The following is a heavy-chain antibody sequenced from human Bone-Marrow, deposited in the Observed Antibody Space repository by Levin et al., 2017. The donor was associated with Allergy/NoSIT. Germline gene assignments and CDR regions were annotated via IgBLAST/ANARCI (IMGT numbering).Heavy chain of an antibody. Sequence: PSETLSLTCTVTGDSLSHGYWTWVRQVPEKGLEWLGNIDNRGNTNYNPSLKSRVTISSETSRNLFSLRLRSVICPDSGVYYCARRCYFSGSACLSFYGLDVWGQGTSVTVSS. CDR3: ARRCYFSGSACLSFYGLDV. CDR1: GDSLSHGY. D-gene: IGHD2-15*01. V-gene: IGHV4-59*01. CDR2: IDNRGNT. J-gene: IGHJ6*02.